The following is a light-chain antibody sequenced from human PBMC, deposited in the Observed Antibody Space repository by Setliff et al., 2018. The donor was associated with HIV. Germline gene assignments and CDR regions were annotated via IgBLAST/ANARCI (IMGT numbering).Light chain of an antibody. CDR3: CSNTGSNTDV. J-gene: IGLJ1*01. V-gene: IGLV2-23*01. Sequence: LTQPASVSGSPGQSITISCTGTSSDIGRYNLVSWYQQYPGKAPKLMIYQATKRPSGVSNRFSGSKSGNTASLTISGLHAEDEADYYCCSNTGSNTDVFGTGTKVTVL. CDR2: QAT. CDR1: SSDIGRYNL.